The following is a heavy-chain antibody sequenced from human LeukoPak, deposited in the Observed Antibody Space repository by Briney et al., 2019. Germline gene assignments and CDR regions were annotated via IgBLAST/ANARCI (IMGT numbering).Heavy chain of an antibody. CDR2: IKSKTGGGTT. J-gene: IGHJ4*02. D-gene: IGHD2-8*01. Sequence: GGSLRLSCAASRFTFSNVWMTWVRQAPVKGLEWVCRIKSKTGGGTTDYAAPVKGRFTISRDDSRNTLYLQMNSLKTEDTAVYYCTTDAGGNGWSIFSYWGQGTLVTVSS. CDR1: RFTFSNVW. CDR3: TTDAGGNGWSIFSY. V-gene: IGHV3-15*01.